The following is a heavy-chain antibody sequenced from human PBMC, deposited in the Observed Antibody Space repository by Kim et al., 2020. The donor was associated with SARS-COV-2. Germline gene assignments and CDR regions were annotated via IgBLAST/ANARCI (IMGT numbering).Heavy chain of an antibody. CDR1: GFTFSDYY. V-gene: IGHV3-11*01. CDR3: ARGQLTTSFVFDS. D-gene: IGHD3-3*01. CDR2: ISGGGSTI. Sequence: GGSLRLSCAASGFTFSDYYMTWIRQAPGKGLEWVSYISGGGSTIYYADSVKGRFTISRDNVKNSLYLQMNSLRAEDTAVYYCARGQLTTSFVFDSWGQGTLVTVSS. J-gene: IGHJ4*02.